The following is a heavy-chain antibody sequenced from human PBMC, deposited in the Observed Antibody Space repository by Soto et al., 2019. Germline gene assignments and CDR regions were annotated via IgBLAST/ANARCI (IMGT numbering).Heavy chain of an antibody. CDR2: ITSSSTYT. CDR1: GFSFSDYY. CDR3: ARHGSYCFDD. D-gene: IGHD1-26*01. J-gene: IGHJ4*02. V-gene: IGHV3-11*06. Sequence: QVQLVESGGGLVKPGGSLRLSCAASGFSFSDYYMSWIRQAPGKGLEWVSYITSSSTYTKYADSVRGRFAISRDNAKNSLYLQMNSLRAEDTAVYYCARHGSYCFDDWGQGTLVTVSS.